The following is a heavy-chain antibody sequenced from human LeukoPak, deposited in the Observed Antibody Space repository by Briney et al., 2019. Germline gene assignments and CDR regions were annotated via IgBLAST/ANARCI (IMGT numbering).Heavy chain of an antibody. Sequence: ASVKVSCKASGYTFTSYGISWVRQAPGQGLEWMGWISAYNGNTNYAQKLQGRVTMTTDTSTSTAYMELRSLRSDDTAVHYCARDRVPAAIPYNDAFDIWGQGTLVTVFS. CDR1: GYTFTSYG. J-gene: IGHJ3*02. CDR3: ARDRVPAAIPYNDAFDI. D-gene: IGHD2-2*01. CDR2: ISAYNGNT. V-gene: IGHV1-18*04.